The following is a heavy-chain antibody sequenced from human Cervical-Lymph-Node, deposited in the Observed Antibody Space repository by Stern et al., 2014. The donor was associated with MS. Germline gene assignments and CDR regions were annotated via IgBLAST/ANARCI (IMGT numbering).Heavy chain of an antibody. J-gene: IGHJ4*02. CDR2: IWYDGSKK. CDR3: TGVNYDILTGYYSDY. V-gene: IGHV3-33*01. D-gene: IGHD3-9*01. Sequence: VQLVESGGGVVQPGRSLKLSCAASGFEFSSYGIHWVRQAPGKGLEWVAVIWYDGSKKFYAEFVKGRFTISRDNSKNTGYLQMNSLRAEDTAVYYCTGVNYDILTGYYSDYWGQGTLVTVS. CDR1: GFEFSSYG.